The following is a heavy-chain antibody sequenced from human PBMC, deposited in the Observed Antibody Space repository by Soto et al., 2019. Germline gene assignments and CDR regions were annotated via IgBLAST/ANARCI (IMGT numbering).Heavy chain of an antibody. V-gene: IGHV3-23*01. J-gene: IGHJ4*02. D-gene: IGHD3-16*01. CDR2: ISGSGGST. CDR1: GFTFSSYA. Sequence: EVQLLESGGGLVQPGGSLRLSCAASGFTFSSYAMSWVRQAPGKWLEWVSAISGSGGSTYYADSVKGRFTISRDNSKNTLYLQRNSLRAEDTAVYYCAKDIMITFGGANPKDFDYRGQGALVTVSS. CDR3: AKDIMITFGGANPKDFDY.